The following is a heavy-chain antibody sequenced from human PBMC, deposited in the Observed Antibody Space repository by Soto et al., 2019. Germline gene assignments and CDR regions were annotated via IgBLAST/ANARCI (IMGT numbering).Heavy chain of an antibody. CDR3: AKTSKLWREFDP. J-gene: IGHJ5*02. CDR2: IWYDGSNK. CDR1: GFTFSSYG. V-gene: IGHV3-33*03. Sequence: GGSLRLSCAASGFTFSSYGMHWVRQAPGKGLEWVAVIWYDGSNKYYADSVKGRFTMSRDISKNTLYLQMNNLRPEDTAVYYCAKTSKLWREFDPWGQGTLVTVSS. D-gene: IGHD2-21*01.